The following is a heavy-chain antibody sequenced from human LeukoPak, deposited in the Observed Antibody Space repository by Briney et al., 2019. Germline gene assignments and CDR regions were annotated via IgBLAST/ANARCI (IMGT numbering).Heavy chain of an antibody. D-gene: IGHD3-10*01. J-gene: IGHJ5*02. Sequence: ASVKVSCKASGYTFTSYDINWVRQATGQGLEWMGWMNPNSGNTGCAQKFQGRVTMTRNTSISTAYMELSSLRSEDTAVYYCARQGDPYYYGSGSYYGRFDPWGQGTLVTVSS. V-gene: IGHV1-8*01. CDR3: ARQGDPYYYGSGSYYGRFDP. CDR2: MNPNSGNT. CDR1: GYTFTSYD.